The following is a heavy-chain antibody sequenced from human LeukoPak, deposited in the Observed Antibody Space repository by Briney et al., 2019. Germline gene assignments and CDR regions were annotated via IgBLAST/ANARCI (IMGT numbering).Heavy chain of an antibody. Sequence: GGSLRLSCAASGFSFSSYAMSWVRQAPGKGLEWVSAISGSGGSTYYADSVKGRFTISRDNSKDTLYLQMNSPRAEDTAVYYCAKNQLLTLTYYFDYWGQGTLVTVSS. CDR1: GFSFSSYA. CDR2: ISGSGGST. V-gene: IGHV3-23*01. D-gene: IGHD2-2*01. CDR3: AKNQLLTLTYYFDY. J-gene: IGHJ4*02.